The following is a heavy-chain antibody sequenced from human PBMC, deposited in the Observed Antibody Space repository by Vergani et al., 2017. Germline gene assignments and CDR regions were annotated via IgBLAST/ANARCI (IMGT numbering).Heavy chain of an antibody. CDR1: GFTFSVFG. Sequence: QVQLVESGGGVVQPGRSLRLSCVASGFTFSVFGMHWVRQTPGKGLEWVAVISSDGSNKYYGDSVKGRFTISRDNPKNTVYLQMSSLRAEDTAVYYCAKNGAITGTTRIAFDIWGQGTMVTVSS. CDR3: AKNGAITGTTRIAFDI. J-gene: IGHJ3*02. V-gene: IGHV3-30*18. CDR2: ISSDGSNK. D-gene: IGHD1-7*01.